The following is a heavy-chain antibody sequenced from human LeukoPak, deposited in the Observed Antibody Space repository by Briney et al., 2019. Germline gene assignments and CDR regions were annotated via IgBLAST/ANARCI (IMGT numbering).Heavy chain of an antibody. CDR3: ARSISSGWYSVDI. V-gene: IGHV1-69*04. CDR2: IIPILGTA. Sequence: GASVNVSCKASGDTFSSYAISWVRQAPGQGLEWMGRIIPILGTANYAQKFQGRVTITADKSTYTAYMELSSLRSEDTAVYYCARSISSGWYSVDIWGQGTLVTVSS. D-gene: IGHD6-19*01. CDR1: GDTFSSYA. J-gene: IGHJ4*02.